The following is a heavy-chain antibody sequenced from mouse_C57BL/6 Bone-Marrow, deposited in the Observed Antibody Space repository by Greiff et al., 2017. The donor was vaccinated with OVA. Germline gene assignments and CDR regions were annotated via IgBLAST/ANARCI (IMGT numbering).Heavy chain of an antibody. D-gene: IGHD1-1*01. CDR1: GFTFSDFY. J-gene: IGHJ2*01. CDR2: SSNKANDYTT. Sequence: EVKLVESGGGLVQSGRSLRLSCATSGFTFSDFYMEWVRQAPGKGLEWIAASSNKANDYTTEYSATVKGRFIVSRDTSQSILYLQMNALGAEDTAIYYCARDAGRNFDYWGQGTTLTVSS. CDR3: ARDAGRNFDY. V-gene: IGHV7-1*01.